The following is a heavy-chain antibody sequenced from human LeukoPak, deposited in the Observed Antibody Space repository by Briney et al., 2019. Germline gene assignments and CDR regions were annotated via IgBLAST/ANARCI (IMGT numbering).Heavy chain of an antibody. Sequence: GASVKVSCKTSGYTFTHYYLHWVRQAPGQGLEWMGRINPNSGGTNYAQKFQGRVTMTRDTSISTAYMELSRLRSDDTAVYYCARDKVLGVAGTSWFDPWGQRALVTVSS. V-gene: IGHV1-2*06. CDR2: INPNSGGT. CDR3: ARDKVLGVAGTSWFDP. CDR1: GYTFTHYY. J-gene: IGHJ5*02. D-gene: IGHD6-19*01.